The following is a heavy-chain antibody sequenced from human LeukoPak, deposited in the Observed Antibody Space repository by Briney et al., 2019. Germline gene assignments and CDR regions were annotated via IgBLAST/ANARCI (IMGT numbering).Heavy chain of an antibody. CDR1: GFTFSSYG. J-gene: IGHJ6*03. CDR3: ARDHYGQENMDV. D-gene: IGHD3-10*01. V-gene: IGHV3-30*03. CDR2: ISYDGSNK. Sequence: SGRSLRLSCAASGFTFSSYGMHWVRQAPGKGLEWVAVISYDGSNKYYADSVKGRFTISRGNSKNSLYLQMNSLRAEDTAVYYCARDHYGQENMDVWGKGTTVTVSS.